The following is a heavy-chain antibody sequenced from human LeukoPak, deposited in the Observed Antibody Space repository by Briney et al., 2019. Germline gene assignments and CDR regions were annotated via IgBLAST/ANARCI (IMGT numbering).Heavy chain of an antibody. CDR1: GGSISSYY. CDR3: ARHGRMDWFDP. V-gene: IGHV4-59*08. CDR2: IYYSGST. D-gene: IGHD2-8*01. Sequence: PSETLSLTCAVSGGSISSYYWSWIRQPPGKGLEWIGYIYYSGSTNYNPSLKSRVTISVDTSKNQFSLKLSSVTAADTAVYYCARHGRMDWFDPWGQGTLVTVSS. J-gene: IGHJ5*02.